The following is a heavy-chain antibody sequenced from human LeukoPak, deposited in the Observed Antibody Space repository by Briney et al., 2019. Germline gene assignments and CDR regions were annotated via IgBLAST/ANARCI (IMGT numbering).Heavy chain of an antibody. CDR1: GYTFTSYD. CDR3: ARAIPPPHCTTITCFKPFDY. D-gene: IGHD2-2*01. J-gene: IGHJ4*02. CDR2: MNPNSGNT. Sequence: ASVKVSCKASGYTFTSYDINWVRQATGQGLEWMGWMNPNSGNTGYAQKFQGRVTFTRNTSISTAYMDLSSLRSEDTAVYYCARAIPPPHCTTITCFKPFDYWGQGTLVAVSS. V-gene: IGHV1-8*03.